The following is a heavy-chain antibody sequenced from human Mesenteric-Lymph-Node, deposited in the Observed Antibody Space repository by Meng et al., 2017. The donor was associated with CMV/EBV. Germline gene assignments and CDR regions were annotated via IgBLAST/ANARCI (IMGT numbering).Heavy chain of an antibody. CDR3: ARVGRGRKAYYFDY. CDR1: GFTFSSYA. V-gene: IGHV3-23*03. J-gene: IGHJ4*02. D-gene: IGHD1-14*01. Sequence: GGSLRLSCAASGFTFSSYAMSWVRQAPGKGLEWVSVIYSGGSRTYYADSVKGRFTISRDNSKNTLFLQMNSLRAEDTAVYYCARVGRGRKAYYFDYWGQGTLVTVSS. CDR2: IYSGGSRT.